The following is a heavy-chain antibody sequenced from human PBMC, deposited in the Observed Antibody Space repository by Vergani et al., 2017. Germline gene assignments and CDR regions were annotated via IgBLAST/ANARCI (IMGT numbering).Heavy chain of an antibody. Sequence: EVRLIESGGGLVEPGRSLRLSCEASGFTFDDYAMHWIRQVPGKGLEWVSGISWESGTVTYAASVRGRFTISRDNAKNSLYLQMKSLRPEDTALYFCVKDIRESGVLLGVFGFWGRGTLVTVSS. J-gene: IGHJ3*01. CDR3: VKDIRESGVLLGVFGF. CDR1: GFTFDDYA. V-gene: IGHV3-9*01. D-gene: IGHD3-10*01. CDR2: ISWESGTV.